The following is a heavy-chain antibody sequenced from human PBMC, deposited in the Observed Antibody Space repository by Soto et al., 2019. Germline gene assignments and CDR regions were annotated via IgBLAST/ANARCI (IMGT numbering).Heavy chain of an antibody. Sequence: QVQLQQWGAGLLKPSETLSRTCAVYGGSFSAYSWTWIRQPPGKGLAWIGEINHSGGTNYNPSLKSRVTISVDTSKNQFSLKLNSVTAADTAVYYCARASTVTNFDIWDQGTMVTVSS. V-gene: IGHV4-34*02. D-gene: IGHD4-17*01. J-gene: IGHJ3*02. CDR1: GGSFSAYS. CDR2: INHSGGT. CDR3: ARASTVTNFDI.